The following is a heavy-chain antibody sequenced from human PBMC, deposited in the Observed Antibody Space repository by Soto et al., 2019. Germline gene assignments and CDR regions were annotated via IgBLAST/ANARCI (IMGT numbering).Heavy chain of an antibody. J-gene: IGHJ4*02. V-gene: IGHV4-31*03. CDR1: GGSINSGAYY. CDR2: IYYSGTT. Sequence: QVLLQESGPGLVKPSQTLSLTCSVSGGSINSGAYYWSWIRQHPGKGLEWIGYIYYSGTTYYNPSLKSRVTISADTSKNEFSLGLTSVTAADTAVYFCARVMKIDTTTGRYRRYFDYWGQGTLVRVSP. D-gene: IGHD1-1*01. CDR3: ARVMKIDTTTGRYRRYFDY.